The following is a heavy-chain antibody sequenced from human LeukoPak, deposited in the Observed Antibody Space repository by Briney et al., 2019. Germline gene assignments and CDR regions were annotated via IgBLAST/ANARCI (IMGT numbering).Heavy chain of an antibody. Sequence: GGSLRLSCAASGFTVSSNYMTWVRQAPGKGLEWVSVIYSGGSTYYTDSVKGRFTISRDNSKNTLYLQMNNLRTEDTAVYYCATARGVFDIWGQGTMVTVSS. J-gene: IGHJ3*02. CDR3: ATARGVFDI. V-gene: IGHV3-66*01. D-gene: IGHD2-15*01. CDR2: IYSGGST. CDR1: GFTVSSNY.